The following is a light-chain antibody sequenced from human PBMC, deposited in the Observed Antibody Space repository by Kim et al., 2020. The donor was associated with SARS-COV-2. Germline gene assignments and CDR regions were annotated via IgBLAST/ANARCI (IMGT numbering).Light chain of an antibody. CDR3: QQYGTSPYT. V-gene: IGKV3-20*01. CDR2: VAS. J-gene: IGKJ2*01. Sequence: EIVLTQSPGNLSLSPGERATLSCRASQTINNNYIAWYQQKPGQAPRFLMYVASSRAPGIPDRFSGRGSGTDFTLTISRLEPEDFAVYFCQQYGTSPYTFGQGTKLEIK. CDR1: QTINNNY.